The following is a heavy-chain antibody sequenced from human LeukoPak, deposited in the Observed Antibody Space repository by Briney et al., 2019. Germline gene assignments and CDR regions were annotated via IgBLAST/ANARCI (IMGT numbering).Heavy chain of an antibody. Sequence: GGSLRLSCAASGFSFDSFSMNWVRQAPGKGLEWVASISSSSSYIDYVDSLKGRFTISRDNAQNSLYLQMNNLRAEDTAVYFCAKSNYFDAFDMWGQGTMVSVSS. CDR3: AKSNYFDAFDM. V-gene: IGHV3-21*06. D-gene: IGHD3-10*01. J-gene: IGHJ3*02. CDR1: GFSFDSFS. CDR2: ISSSSSYI.